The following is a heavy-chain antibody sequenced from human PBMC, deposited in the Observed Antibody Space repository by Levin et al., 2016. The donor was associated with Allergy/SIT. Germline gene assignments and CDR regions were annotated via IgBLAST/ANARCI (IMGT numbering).Heavy chain of an antibody. CDR2: ISYDGNNK. CDR3: AKDGIWGSRWPTYSYYFMGR. D-gene: IGHD3-16*01. V-gene: IGHV3-30*18. J-gene: IGHJ6*03. Sequence: GESLKISCAASGFTFRTYGMHWVRQAPGRGLEWVAVISYDGNNKSCADSLKGRFTISRDNSKDTLYLQMNSLRAEDTAVYYCAKDGIWGSRWPTYSYYFMGRLGQRDHGHRLL. CDR1: GFTFRTYG.